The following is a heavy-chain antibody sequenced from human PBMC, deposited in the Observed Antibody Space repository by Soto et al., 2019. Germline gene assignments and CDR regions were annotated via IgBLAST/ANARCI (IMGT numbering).Heavy chain of an antibody. Sequence: ASVKVSCKVSGCTLTELSMHWVRQAPGKGLEWMGGFDPEDGETIYAQKFQGRVTMTEDTSTDTAYMELSSLRSEDTAVYYCATVQRLGGDYYGMDVWGQGTTVTVSS. CDR2: FDPEDGET. CDR3: ATVQRLGGDYYGMDV. V-gene: IGHV1-24*01. J-gene: IGHJ6*02. CDR1: GCTLTELS.